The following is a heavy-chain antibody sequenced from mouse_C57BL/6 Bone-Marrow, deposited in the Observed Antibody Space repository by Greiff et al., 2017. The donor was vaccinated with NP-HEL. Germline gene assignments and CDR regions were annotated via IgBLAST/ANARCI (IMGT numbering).Heavy chain of an antibody. Sequence: EVQLQQSGAELVKPGASVKLSCTASGFNIKDYYMHWVKQRTEQGLEWIGRIDPEDGETKYAPKFQGKATIPADTSSNTAYLQLSSLTSEDTAVYYCASHYGSSQYYFDYWGQGTTLTVSS. CDR3: ASHYGSSQYYFDY. J-gene: IGHJ2*01. D-gene: IGHD1-1*01. CDR2: IDPEDGET. V-gene: IGHV14-2*01. CDR1: GFNIKDYY.